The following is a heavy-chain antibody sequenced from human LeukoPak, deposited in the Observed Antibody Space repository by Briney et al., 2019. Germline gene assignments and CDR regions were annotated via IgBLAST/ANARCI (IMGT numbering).Heavy chain of an antibody. CDR2: IYSGGST. J-gene: IGHJ6*04. V-gene: IGHV3-53*01. CDR1: GFTFSNYE. CDR3: ARRFGFRGNYYYYGMDV. Sequence: GGSLRLSCAASGFTFSNYEMNWVRQAPGKGLEWVSVIYSGGSTYYADSVKGRFTISRDNSKNTLYLQMNSLRAEDTAVYYCARRFGFRGNYYYYGMDVWGKGTTVTVSS. D-gene: IGHD3-16*01.